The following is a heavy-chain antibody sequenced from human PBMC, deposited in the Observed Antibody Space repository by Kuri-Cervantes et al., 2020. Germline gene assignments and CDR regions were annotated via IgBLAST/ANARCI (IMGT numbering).Heavy chain of an antibody. Sequence: SETLSLTCTVSGGSISSYYWSWIRQPPGKGLEWIGYIYYSGSTYYNPSLKSRVTISVDTSKNRFSLKLSSVTAADTAVYYCARPSSWYYFDYWGQGTLVTVSS. CDR2: IYYSGST. CDR3: ARPSSWYYFDY. J-gene: IGHJ4*02. V-gene: IGHV4-59*08. D-gene: IGHD6-13*01. CDR1: GGSISSYY.